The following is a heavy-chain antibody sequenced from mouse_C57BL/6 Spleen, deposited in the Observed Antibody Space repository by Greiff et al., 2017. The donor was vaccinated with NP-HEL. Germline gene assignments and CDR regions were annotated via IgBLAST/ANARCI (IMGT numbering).Heavy chain of an antibody. CDR1: GYTFTSYW. CDR3: AREGTAQASFTY. V-gene: IGHV1-55*01. Sequence: VKLQQPGAELVKPGASVKMSCKASGYTFTSYWITWVKQRPGQGLEWIGDIYPGSGSTNYNEKFKSKATLTVDTSSSTAYMQLSSLTSEDSAVYYCAREGTAQASFTYWGQGTTLTVSS. D-gene: IGHD3-2*02. J-gene: IGHJ2*01. CDR2: IYPGSGST.